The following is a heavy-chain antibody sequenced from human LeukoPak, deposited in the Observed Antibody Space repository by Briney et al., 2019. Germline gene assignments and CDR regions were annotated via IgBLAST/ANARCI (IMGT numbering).Heavy chain of an antibody. V-gene: IGHV1-69*06. CDR1: GGTFSSYA. Sequence: SVKVSCKASGGTFSSYAISWVRQAPGQGLEWMGGIIPIFGTANYAQKFQGRVTITADKSTSTAYMELSSLRSEDTAVYFCAREGQWLVLDYWGQGTLVTVSS. CDR3: AREGQWLVLDY. CDR2: IIPIFGTA. D-gene: IGHD6-19*01. J-gene: IGHJ4*02.